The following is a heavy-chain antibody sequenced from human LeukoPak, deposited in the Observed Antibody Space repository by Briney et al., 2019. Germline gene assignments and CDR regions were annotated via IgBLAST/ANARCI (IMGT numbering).Heavy chain of an antibody. J-gene: IGHJ5*02. D-gene: IGHD2-2*01. V-gene: IGHV3-48*04. CDR2: IGGSDTNV. Sequence: GGSLRLSCEASGFDFNTYSMNWVRQAPGKGLEWVSYIGGSDTNVYYADSVKGRVTVSRDNAKNSLFLQMNSLRVEDTAVYYCANDLRGYDLDWFDPWGQGTLVTVSS. CDR3: ANDLRGYDLDWFDP. CDR1: GFDFNTYS.